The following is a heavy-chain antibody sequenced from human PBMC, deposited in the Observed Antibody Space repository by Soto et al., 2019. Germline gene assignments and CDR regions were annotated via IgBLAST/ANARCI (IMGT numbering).Heavy chain of an antibody. CDR1: GGTFRNSA. V-gene: IGHV1-69*12. CDR2: IMPIFRTP. J-gene: IGHJ6*02. Sequence: QVQLEQSGPEVKKPGSSVKVSCKASGGTFRNSAISWVRQAPGQGLEWMGGIMPIFRTPDYAQKFQGRVTITADESAITAYMELTGLRSADTAVYYCARDNDRPQLGGNYYYILDVWGHGTTVTVSS. CDR3: ARDNDRPQLGGNYYYILDV. D-gene: IGHD1-1*01.